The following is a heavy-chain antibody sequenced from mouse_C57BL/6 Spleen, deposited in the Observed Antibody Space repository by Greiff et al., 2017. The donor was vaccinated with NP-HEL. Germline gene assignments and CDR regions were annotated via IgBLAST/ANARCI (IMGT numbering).Heavy chain of an antibody. CDR1: GFTFSDYY. CDR3: ARGGDGYDYAMDY. Sequence: EVKLVESEGGLVQPGSSMKLSCTASGFTFSDYYMAWVRQVPEKGLEWVANINYDGSSTYYLDSLKSRFIISRDNAKNILYLQMSSLKSEDTATYYCARGGDGYDYAMDYWGQGTSVTVSS. D-gene: IGHD2-2*01. V-gene: IGHV5-16*01. CDR2: INYDGSST. J-gene: IGHJ4*01.